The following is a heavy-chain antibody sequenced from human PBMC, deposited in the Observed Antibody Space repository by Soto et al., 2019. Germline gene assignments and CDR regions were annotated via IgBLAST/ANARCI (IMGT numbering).Heavy chain of an antibody. CDR1: RDSVSTNSAT. CDR3: ARAAVAFDHFDL. CDR2: TYLRSKWYN. Sequence: SQTLSLTCVISRDSVSTNSATWNWIRQSPSRGLEWLGRTYLRSKWYNEYAVSVKSRIAIRPDTSKNLFSLQLSSVTPEDTAVYFCARAAVAFDHFDLWCQGTVVTVSS. V-gene: IGHV6-1*01. D-gene: IGHD2-15*01. J-gene: IGHJ3*01.